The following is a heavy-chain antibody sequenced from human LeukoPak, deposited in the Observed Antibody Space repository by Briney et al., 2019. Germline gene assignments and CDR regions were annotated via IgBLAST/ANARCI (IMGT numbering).Heavy chain of an antibody. D-gene: IGHD5-18*01. CDR3: ARSSYSYGWRGTDY. Sequence: GGSLRLSRAASGFTFSSYGMHWVRQAPGKGLEWVAFIRYDGSNKYYADSVKGRFTISRDNSKNTLYLQMNSLRAEDTAVYYCARSSYSYGWRGTDYWGQGTLVTVSS. CDR1: GFTFSSYG. J-gene: IGHJ4*02. V-gene: IGHV3-30*02. CDR2: IRYDGSNK.